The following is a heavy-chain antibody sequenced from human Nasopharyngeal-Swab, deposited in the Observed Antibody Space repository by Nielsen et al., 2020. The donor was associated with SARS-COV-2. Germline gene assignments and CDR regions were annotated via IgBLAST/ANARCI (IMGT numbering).Heavy chain of an antibody. Sequence: GGSLRLSCAASGFTFSSYSMNWVRQAPGKGLEWVSSISSSSSYIYYADSVKGRFTISRGNAKNSLYLQMNSLRAEDTAVYYCARVPVLRFLEWLLFDYWGQGTLVTVSS. CDR1: GFTFSSYS. CDR3: ARVPVLRFLEWLLFDY. J-gene: IGHJ4*02. CDR2: ISSSSSYI. V-gene: IGHV3-21*01. D-gene: IGHD3-3*01.